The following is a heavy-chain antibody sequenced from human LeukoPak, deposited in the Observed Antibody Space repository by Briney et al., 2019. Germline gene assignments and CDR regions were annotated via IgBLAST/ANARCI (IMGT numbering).Heavy chain of an antibody. CDR2: IYYSGST. CDR1: GGSISSSSYS. D-gene: IGHD2-15*01. V-gene: IGHV4-39*01. J-gene: IGHJ3*02. Sequence: ASETLSLTCTASGGSISSSSYSWGWIRQPPGKGLEWIGSIYYSGSTYYNPSLKSRVTISVDTSKNQFSLKLSSVTAADTAVYYCARPWVVAATHAFDIWGQGTMVTVSS. CDR3: ARPWVVAATHAFDI.